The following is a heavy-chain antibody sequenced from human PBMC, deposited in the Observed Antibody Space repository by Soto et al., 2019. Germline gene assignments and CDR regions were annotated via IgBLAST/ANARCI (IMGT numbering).Heavy chain of an antibody. CDR2: IYWDYDK. CDR3: AHRPPPSSSSVGYNWFDP. V-gene: IGHV2-5*02. J-gene: IGHJ5*02. D-gene: IGHD6-6*01. Sequence: QITLKESGPTLVKPTQTLTLTCTFSGFSLSTSGVGVGWIRQPPGKALEWLALIYWDYDKRYSPSLKSRLTITKDPSKNPVVLTMTNMDPVDTATYYCAHRPPPSSSSVGYNWFDPWGQGTLVTVSS. CDR1: GFSLSTSGVG.